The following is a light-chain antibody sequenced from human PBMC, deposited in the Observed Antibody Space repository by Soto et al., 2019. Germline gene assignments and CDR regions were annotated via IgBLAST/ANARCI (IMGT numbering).Light chain of an antibody. J-gene: IGKJ2*01. CDR1: QSVTDW. V-gene: IGKV1-5*01. Sequence: DIQLTQSPSTLSASVGDRVTITCRASQSVTDWLAWYQQKPGKAPKLLIYDASSLQSGVPSRFSGSGSGTEFSLTISSLQPDDFATYYCQQYSRSYTFGQGTKVEIK. CDR3: QQYSRSYT. CDR2: DAS.